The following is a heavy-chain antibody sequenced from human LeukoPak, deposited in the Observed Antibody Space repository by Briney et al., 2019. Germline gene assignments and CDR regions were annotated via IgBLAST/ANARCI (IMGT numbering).Heavy chain of an antibody. Sequence: SETLSLTCAVYGGSFSGYYWSWIRQPPGKGLEWIGEINHSGSTNYNPSHKSRVTISVDTSKNQFSLKLSSVTAADTAVYYCARGNIGPYYFDYWGQGTLVTVSS. J-gene: IGHJ4*02. CDR3: ARGNIGPYYFDY. CDR2: INHSGST. V-gene: IGHV4-34*01. D-gene: IGHD2/OR15-2a*01. CDR1: GGSFSGYY.